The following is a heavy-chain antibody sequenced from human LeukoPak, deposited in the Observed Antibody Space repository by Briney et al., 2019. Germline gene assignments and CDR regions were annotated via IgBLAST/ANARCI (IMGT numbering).Heavy chain of an antibody. CDR1: GFTFSSYG. V-gene: IGHV3-30*18. CDR2: ISYDGSNK. Sequence: PGRSLRLSCAASGFTFSSYGMHWVRQAPGKGLEWVAVISYDGSNKYYADSVKGRFTISRDNSKNTLYLQMNSLRAEDTAVYYCAKEAEELLWFGEFHYFDYWGQGTLVTVSS. CDR3: AKEAEELLWFGEFHYFDY. J-gene: IGHJ4*02. D-gene: IGHD3-10*01.